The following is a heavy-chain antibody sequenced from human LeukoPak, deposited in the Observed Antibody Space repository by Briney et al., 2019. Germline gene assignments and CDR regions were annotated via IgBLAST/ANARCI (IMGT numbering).Heavy chain of an antibody. CDR1: GFTFSDYY. Sequence: PGGSLRLSCAASGFTFSDYYMSWIRQAPGKGLEWVSYISSSGGTIYYADSVKGRFTISRDNAKNSLYLQMNSLRAEDTAVYYCARPTWERSWYPFDYWGQGTLVTVSS. CDR3: ARPTWERSWYPFDY. D-gene: IGHD6-13*01. V-gene: IGHV3-11*01. CDR2: ISSSGGTI. J-gene: IGHJ4*02.